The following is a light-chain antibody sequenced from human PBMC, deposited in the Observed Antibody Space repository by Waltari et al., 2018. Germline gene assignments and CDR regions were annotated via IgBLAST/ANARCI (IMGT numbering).Light chain of an antibody. V-gene: IGKV1-12*01. Sequence: TGQGSQGIRSWLSRYQQKPGKAPKLLIYATSNLQSGVPSRFSGSGSGTEFTLTISSLQPEDVATYYCQEANSFPLTFGGGTKVEI. CDR1: QGIRSW. CDR2: ATS. CDR3: QEANSFPLT. J-gene: IGKJ4*01.